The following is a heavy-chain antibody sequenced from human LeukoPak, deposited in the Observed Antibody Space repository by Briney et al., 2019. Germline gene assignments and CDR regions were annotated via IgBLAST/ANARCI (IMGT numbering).Heavy chain of an antibody. Sequence: SETLSLTCTVSGGSISSSSYYWGWIRQPPGKGLEWIGYIYYSGSTYYNPSLKSRVTISVDTSKNQFSLKLSSVTAADAAVYYCARGRATYYYDSSGYYYDYWGQGTLVTVSS. CDR3: ARGRATYYYDSSGYYYDY. CDR2: IYYSGST. J-gene: IGHJ4*02. D-gene: IGHD3-22*01. V-gene: IGHV4-30-4*08. CDR1: GGSISSSSYY.